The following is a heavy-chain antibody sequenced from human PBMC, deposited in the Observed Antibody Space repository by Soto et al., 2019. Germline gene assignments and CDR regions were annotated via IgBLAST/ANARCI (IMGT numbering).Heavy chain of an antibody. J-gene: IGHJ4*02. CDR2: IIPIYGSA. Sequence: QVQLVQSGAEVKKPWSSVKVSCKASGNIFSSYTISWVRQAPGQGPEWMGWIIPIYGSANYAQKFRDRVTITADESTSTAYMELSSLRSEDTAVYYCAGLDPFYFDYWGQGTLVTVSS. D-gene: IGHD6-6*01. CDR3: AGLDPFYFDY. CDR1: GNIFSSYT. V-gene: IGHV1-69*01.